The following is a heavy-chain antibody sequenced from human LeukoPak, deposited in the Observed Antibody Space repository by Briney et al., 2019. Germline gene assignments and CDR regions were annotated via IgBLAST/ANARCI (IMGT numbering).Heavy chain of an antibody. CDR3: AKDAQRGFDYSNSLEH. V-gene: IGHV3-33*06. Sequence: LSLTCAVYGGSFSGYYWSWVRQAPGKGLEWVAVIWSDATNEYYADSVKGRFTISRDNFKNTVSLQMDSLRVEDTAVYYCAKDAQRGFDYSNSLEHWGQGSLVTVSS. CDR1: GGSFSGYY. D-gene: IGHD4-11*01. CDR2: IWSDATNE. J-gene: IGHJ4*02.